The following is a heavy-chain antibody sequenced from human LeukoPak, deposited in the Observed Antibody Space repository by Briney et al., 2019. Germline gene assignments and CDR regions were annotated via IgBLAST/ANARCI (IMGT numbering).Heavy chain of an antibody. CDR2: IHHSGGA. J-gene: IGHJ4*02. D-gene: IGHD2/OR15-2a*01. Sequence: SETLSLTCTVSGASISSYYWSWIRQPPGKGLEWLGYIHHSGGANYNPSLKSRVTISVDTSKNQFSLNLSSVTAADTAVYYCVRASILFYFDYWGQGTLVTVSS. CDR1: GASISSYY. V-gene: IGHV4-59*01. CDR3: VRASILFYFDY.